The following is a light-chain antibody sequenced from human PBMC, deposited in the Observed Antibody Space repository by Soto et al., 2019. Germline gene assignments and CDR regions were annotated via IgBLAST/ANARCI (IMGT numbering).Light chain of an antibody. V-gene: IGKV3-20*01. J-gene: IGKJ1*01. CDR3: QQYGSSL. Sequence: EIVLTQSPGTLSLSPGERATLSCRASQSVSSSYLAWYQQKPGQAPRPLIYGASSRATGIPDRFSGSGSGTDFTLTISRLEPEDFAVYYCQQYGSSLFGQGTKV. CDR2: GAS. CDR1: QSVSSSY.